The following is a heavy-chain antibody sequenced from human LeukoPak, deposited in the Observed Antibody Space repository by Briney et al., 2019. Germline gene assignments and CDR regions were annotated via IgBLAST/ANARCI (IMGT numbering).Heavy chain of an antibody. Sequence: GGSLRLSCAASGFTFSNYWMSWVSQAPGKGLEWVASIKEDGSEKFYVDSVKGRFTISRDNAKNSLYLQMNSLRAEDTAVYFCARILLRSESYYNPSDYWGQGTLVTVSS. CDR1: GFTFSNYW. CDR2: IKEDGSEK. CDR3: ARILLRSESYYNPSDY. V-gene: IGHV3-7*01. D-gene: IGHD3-10*01. J-gene: IGHJ4*02.